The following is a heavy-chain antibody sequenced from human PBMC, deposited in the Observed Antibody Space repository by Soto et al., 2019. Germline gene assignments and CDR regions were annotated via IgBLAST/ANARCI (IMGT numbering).Heavy chain of an antibody. Sequence: SETLSLTCTVSGGSISSYYWSWIRQPPGKGLEWIGYIYYSGSTNYNPSLKSRVTISVDTSKNQFSLKLSSVTAADTAVYYCARAVRGVMGYYYYYMDVWGKGTTVTAP. D-gene: IGHD3-10*01. CDR3: ARAVRGVMGYYYYYMDV. V-gene: IGHV4-59*01. CDR2: IYYSGST. J-gene: IGHJ6*03. CDR1: GGSISSYY.